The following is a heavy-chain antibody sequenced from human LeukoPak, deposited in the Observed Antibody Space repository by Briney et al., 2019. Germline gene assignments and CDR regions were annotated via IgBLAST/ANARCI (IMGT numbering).Heavy chain of an antibody. V-gene: IGHV4-39*01. CDR3: ASQNYYYYGMDV. J-gene: IGHJ6*02. CDR2: IYYSGST. Sequence: SETLSLTCTVSGGSISSSSYYWGWIRQHPGKGLEWIGSIYYSGSTYYNPSLNSRVTISVDTSKNQCSLKLSSVTAANTAVYYCASQNYYYYGMDVWGQGTTVTVSS. CDR1: GGSISSSSYY.